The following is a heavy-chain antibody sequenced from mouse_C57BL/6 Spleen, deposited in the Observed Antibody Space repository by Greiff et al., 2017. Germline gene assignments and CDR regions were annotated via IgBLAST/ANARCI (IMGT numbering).Heavy chain of an antibody. Sequence: QVQLKQPGAELVQPGASVQMSCKASGYTFTSSWITWVKQRPGQGLEWIGDIYPGSGSTNYNEKFKSKATLTADTSSSTAYMQLSSLTSEDSAVYYCARGASPYAMDYSGQGTSVTV. V-gene: IGHV1-55*01. CDR1: GYTFTSSW. CDR2: IYPGSGST. CDR3: ARGASPYAMDY. D-gene: IGHD3-1*01. J-gene: IGHJ4*01.